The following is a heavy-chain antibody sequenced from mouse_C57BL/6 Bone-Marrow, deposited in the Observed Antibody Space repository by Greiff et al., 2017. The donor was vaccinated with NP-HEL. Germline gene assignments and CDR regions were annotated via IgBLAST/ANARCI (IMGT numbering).Heavy chain of an antibody. J-gene: IGHJ4*01. CDR2: ISSGGHFT. Sequence: EVMLVESGGGLVKPGGSLKLSCAASGFTFSSYAMSWVRQTPEKRLEWVATISSGGHFTYYPDTVKGRFIISRDNAKNTLDLQMSSLRSEDTAMYYCARQEKGYYGYYYAMDYWGQGTSVTASS. CDR3: ARQEKGYYGYYYAMDY. D-gene: IGHD1-1*01. V-gene: IGHV5-9-3*01. CDR1: GFTFSSYA.